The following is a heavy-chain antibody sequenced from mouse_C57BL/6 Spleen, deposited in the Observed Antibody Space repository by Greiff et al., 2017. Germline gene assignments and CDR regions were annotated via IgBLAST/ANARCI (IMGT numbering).Heavy chain of an antibody. CDR2: INPGSGGT. CDR3: AKGDGLRGFAY. V-gene: IGHV1-54*01. D-gene: IGHD2-3*01. Sequence: QVHVKQSGAELVRPGTSVKVSCKASGYAFTNYLIEWVKQRPGQGLEWIGVINPGSGGTNYNEKFKGKATLTADQSSSTAYMQLSSLTSEDSAVYFCAKGDGLRGFAYWGQGTLVTVSA. CDR1: GYAFTNYL. J-gene: IGHJ3*01.